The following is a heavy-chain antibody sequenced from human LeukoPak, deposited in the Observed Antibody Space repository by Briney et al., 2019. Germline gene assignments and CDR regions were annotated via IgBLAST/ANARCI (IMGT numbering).Heavy chain of an antibody. CDR1: GGSISSGDSY. CDR2: IYYSGSN. Sequence: SQTLSLTCTVSGGSISSGDSYWSWIRQPPGKGLGWIGYIYYSGSNYYNPSLKSRVTISVDTSKNPFSLKRSSVTAADTAVYYCVRGEGWFDPWGQGTLVTVSS. V-gene: IGHV4-30-4*01. CDR3: VRGEGWFDP. J-gene: IGHJ5*02.